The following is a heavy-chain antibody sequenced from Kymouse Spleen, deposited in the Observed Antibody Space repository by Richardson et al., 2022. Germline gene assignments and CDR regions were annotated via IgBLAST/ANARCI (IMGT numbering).Heavy chain of an antibody. Sequence: EVQLVESGGGLVQPGRSLRLSCAASGFTFDDYAMHWVRQAPGKGLEWVSGISWNSGSIGYADSVKGRFTISRDNAKNSLYLQMNSLRAEDTALYYCAKDEDPHYYGSGSYFDYWGQGTLVTVSS. D-gene: IGHD3-10*01. J-gene: IGHJ4*02. V-gene: IGHV3-9*01. CDR2: ISWNSGSI. CDR1: GFTFDDYA. CDR3: AKDEDPHYYGSGSYFDY.